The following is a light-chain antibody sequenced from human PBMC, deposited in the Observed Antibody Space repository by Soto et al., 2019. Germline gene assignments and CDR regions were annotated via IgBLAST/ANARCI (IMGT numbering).Light chain of an antibody. J-gene: IGKJ5*01. CDR2: AAS. CDR3: QQYYSYPIT. CDR1: QSISNH. V-gene: IGKV1-39*01. Sequence: DIQMTQSPSTLSGSVEDRVIITCRASQSISNHLNWYQQKPGKAPKLLIFAASSLQSGVPSRFSGSRSGPDFTLTISCLQSEDFATYYCQQYYSYPITFGQGTRLEI.